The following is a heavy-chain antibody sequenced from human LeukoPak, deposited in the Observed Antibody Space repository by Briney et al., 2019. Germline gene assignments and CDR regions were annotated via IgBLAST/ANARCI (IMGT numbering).Heavy chain of an antibody. D-gene: IGHD3-9*01. V-gene: IGHV1-18*01. CDR2: ISAYSGNT. J-gene: IGHJ3*02. CDR3: ARVGRYFDWLLVIPDLAFDI. Sequence: ASVKVSCKASGYTFTSYGISWVRQAPGQGLEWMGWISAYSGNTNYAQKLQGRVTMTTDTSTSTAYMELGSLRSDDTAVYYCARVGRYFDWLLVIPDLAFDIWGQGTMVTVSS. CDR1: GYTFTSYG.